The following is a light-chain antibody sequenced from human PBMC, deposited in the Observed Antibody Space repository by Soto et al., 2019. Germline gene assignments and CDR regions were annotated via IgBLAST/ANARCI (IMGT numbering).Light chain of an antibody. CDR3: QQRAHWPSIT. CDR1: QSVSSH. Sequence: IVLTQSPATLSLSPGERVTLSCRASQSVSSHLAWYQQKAGQAPRLLIYAASNRATGVPARFSGSGSGTDFRLTISSLEPEDFAVYYCQQRAHWPSITFGQWTRLEI. V-gene: IGKV3-11*01. CDR2: AAS. J-gene: IGKJ5*01.